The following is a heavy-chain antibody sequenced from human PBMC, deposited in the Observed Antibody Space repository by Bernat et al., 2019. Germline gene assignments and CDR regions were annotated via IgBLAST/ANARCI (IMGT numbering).Heavy chain of an antibody. V-gene: IGHV1-24*01. Sequence: QVQLVQSGAEVKKPGASVKVSCKVSGYTLTELSMHWVRQAPGKGLEWMGGFEPEDGETIYAQKFQGGVAKTEGTSTDTDYMKLSNLRSEDTAVYYCATDAFSPGRGAAYYYYGMDVWGQGTTVTVSS. CDR3: ATDAFSPGRGAAYYYYGMDV. CDR1: GYTLTELS. D-gene: IGHD3-10*01. CDR2: FEPEDGET. J-gene: IGHJ6*02.